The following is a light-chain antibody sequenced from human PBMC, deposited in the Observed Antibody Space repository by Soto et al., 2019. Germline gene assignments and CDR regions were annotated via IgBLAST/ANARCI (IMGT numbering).Light chain of an antibody. CDR2: ETS. Sequence: DIQMTQSPSSLSASVGDRVTITCRASQSLGRRLTWYQQKPGEAPKLLIYETSNLQNGVPSRVSGSGSETDFTLTITSLPPEEFATYYCQQSFGPPYTFGQGTKLE. CDR3: QQSFGPPYT. J-gene: IGKJ2*01. V-gene: IGKV1-39*01. CDR1: QSLGRR.